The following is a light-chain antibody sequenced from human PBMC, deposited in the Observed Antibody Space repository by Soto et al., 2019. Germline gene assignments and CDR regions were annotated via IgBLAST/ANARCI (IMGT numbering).Light chain of an antibody. J-gene: IGKJ4*01. CDR1: QSVNSD. Sequence: ETVMTQSPATLSASPGESATLSCRASQSVNSDLAWYQQIPGQAPRLLIYSASTGATGGPARFSGSGSGTEFTLTISSLQSEDFAIYYCQQYNNWPPTFGGGTKEEI. CDR2: SAS. CDR3: QQYNNWPPT. V-gene: IGKV3-15*01.